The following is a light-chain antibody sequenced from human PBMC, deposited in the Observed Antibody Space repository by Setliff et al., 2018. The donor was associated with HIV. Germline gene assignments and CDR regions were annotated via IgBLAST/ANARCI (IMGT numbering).Light chain of an antibody. J-gene: IGLJ1*01. CDR1: RSDVGAYSS. CDR3: DSYTNRGIYV. CDR2: DVS. Sequence: QSVLTQPASVSGSPGQVITVSCTGTRSDVGAYSSVSWFQQHPGKAPKLIIFDVSSRPSGVSNRFSGSKFGNTASLTISGLQIEDEADYYCDSYTNRGIYVFGTGTKV. V-gene: IGLV2-14*03.